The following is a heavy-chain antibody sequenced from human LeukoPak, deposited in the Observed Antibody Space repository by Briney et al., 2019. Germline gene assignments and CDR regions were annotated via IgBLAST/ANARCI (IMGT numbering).Heavy chain of an antibody. CDR1: GFTFSSYW. CDR2: INNDGSTT. V-gene: IGHV3-74*01. CDR3: ARTYSRFDY. Sequence: PGGSLRLSCAVCGFTFSSYWTHWVRQAPGKGLVWVSRINNDGSTTAYADSVKGRFTISRDNTKNTLYLQMNSLRAEDTAVYYCARTYSRFDYRGQGTLVTVSS. J-gene: IGHJ4*02. D-gene: IGHD6-13*01.